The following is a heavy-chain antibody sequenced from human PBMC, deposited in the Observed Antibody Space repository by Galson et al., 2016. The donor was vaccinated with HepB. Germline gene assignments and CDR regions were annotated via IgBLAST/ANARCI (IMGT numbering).Heavy chain of an antibody. CDR2: ITNDGSVT. Sequence: SLRLSCAASGFTFSNFWMHWFRQAPGKGLVWVSRITNDGSVTTYADSVKGRFTISRDNANNTLFLHMNSVRVEDTAVYYCARDADGAGTTSDYWGQGTLVTVSS. D-gene: IGHD6-19*01. J-gene: IGHJ4*02. CDR3: ARDADGAGTTSDY. V-gene: IGHV3-74*03. CDR1: GFTFSNFW.